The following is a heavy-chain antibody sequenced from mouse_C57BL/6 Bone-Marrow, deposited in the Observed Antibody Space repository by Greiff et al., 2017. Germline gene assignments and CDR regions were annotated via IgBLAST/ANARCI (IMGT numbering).Heavy chain of an antibody. CDR3: ARDSSGYVPWFAY. Sequence: VQLKQSGPELVKPGASVKIPCKASGYTFTDYNMDWVKQSHGKSLEWIGDINPNNGGTIYNQKFKGKATLTVDKSSSTAYMELRSLTSEDTAVYYCARDSSGYVPWFAYWGQGTLVTVSA. V-gene: IGHV1-18*01. D-gene: IGHD3-2*02. CDR2: INPNNGGT. J-gene: IGHJ3*01. CDR1: GYTFTDYN.